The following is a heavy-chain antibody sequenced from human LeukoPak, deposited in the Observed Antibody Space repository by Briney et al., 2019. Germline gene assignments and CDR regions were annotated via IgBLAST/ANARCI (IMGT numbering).Heavy chain of an antibody. J-gene: IGHJ6*04. CDR1: RFTSSIYA. V-gene: IGHV3-48*03. D-gene: IGHD3-10*02. CDR3: AELGITMIGGV. Sequence: GGSLRLSCAASRFTSSIYAISWVREAPGEGLEWVSYISSSGSTIYYADSVKGRFTISRDNTKNSLYLQMNSLRAEDTAVYYCAELGITMIGGVWGKGTTVTISS. CDR2: ISSSGSTI.